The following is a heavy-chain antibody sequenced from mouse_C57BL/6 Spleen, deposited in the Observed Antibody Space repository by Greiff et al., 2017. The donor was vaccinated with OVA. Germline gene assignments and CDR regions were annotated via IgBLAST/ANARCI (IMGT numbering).Heavy chain of an antibody. CDR3: ARKSYGSSYDWDFDG. J-gene: IGHJ1*03. CDR2: INPSTGGT. D-gene: IGHD1-1*01. Sequence: DVQLVESGPELVKPGASVKISCKASGYSFTGYYMDWVKQSPEKSLEWIGEINPSTGGTTYNQKFKAKATLTVDKSSSTAYMQLKSLTSEDSAVYYCARKSYGSSYDWDFDGWGTGTTVTVSS. V-gene: IGHV1-42*01. CDR1: GYSFTGYY.